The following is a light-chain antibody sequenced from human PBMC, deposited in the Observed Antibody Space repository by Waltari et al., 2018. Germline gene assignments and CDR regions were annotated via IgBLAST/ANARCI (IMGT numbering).Light chain of an antibody. CDR3: SLYMGSGIWV. CDR2: KGS. V-gene: IGLV8-61*01. Sequence: QTVVTHEPSLSVSPGGTVTLTCALTHGSVSTTSSATWYQQTPGQPPRTLVYKGSSRSSGVPGRFSGSILGNKAALTITGAQADDESNYYCSLYMGSGIWVFGGGTKLTVL. J-gene: IGLJ3*02. CDR1: HGSVSTTSS.